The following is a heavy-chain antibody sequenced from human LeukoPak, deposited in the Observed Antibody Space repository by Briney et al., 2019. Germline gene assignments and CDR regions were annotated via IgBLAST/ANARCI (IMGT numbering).Heavy chain of an antibody. Sequence: SETLSLTCTVSGGPISTYSWTWIRQPPGKGLEWIGNIYYSGSTNYNPSLKSRVTISIDTSKNQFSLKVSSVTAADTAVYYCARAHSSGWPHMFDPWGQGTLVTVPS. CDR1: GGPISTYS. CDR2: IYYSGST. J-gene: IGHJ5*02. V-gene: IGHV4-59*01. D-gene: IGHD6-19*01. CDR3: ARAHSSGWPHMFDP.